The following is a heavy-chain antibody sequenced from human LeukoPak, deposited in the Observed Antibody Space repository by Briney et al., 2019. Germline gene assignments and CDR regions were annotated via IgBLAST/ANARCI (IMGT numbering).Heavy chain of an antibody. Sequence: GGPLRLSCAASGFTFSSYGMHWVRQAPGKGLEWVAVIWYGGSNKYYADSVKGRFTISRDNSKNTLYLQMNSLRAEDTAVYYCAKKYYSRDPVSSFDPWGQGTLVTVSS. V-gene: IGHV3-33*06. D-gene: IGHD2/OR15-2a*01. CDR3: AKKYYSRDPVSSFDP. J-gene: IGHJ5*02. CDR1: GFTFSSYG. CDR2: IWYGGSNK.